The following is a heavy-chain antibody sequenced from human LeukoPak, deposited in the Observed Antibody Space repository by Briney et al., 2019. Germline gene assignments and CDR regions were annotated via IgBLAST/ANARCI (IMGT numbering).Heavy chain of an antibody. J-gene: IGHJ4*02. Sequence: ASVKVSCKSSGYTFTSYGISWVRQAPGQGLEWMGWISAYNGNTNYAQKLQGRVTMTTDTSTSTAYMELRSLRSDDTAVYYCARDLEVRGPQSYWGQGTLVTVSS. CDR2: ISAYNGNT. V-gene: IGHV1-18*01. CDR3: ARDLEVRGPQSY. D-gene: IGHD3-10*01. CDR1: GYTFTSYG.